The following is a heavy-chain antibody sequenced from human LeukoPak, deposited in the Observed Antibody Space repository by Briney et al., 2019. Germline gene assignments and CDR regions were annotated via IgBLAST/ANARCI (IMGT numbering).Heavy chain of an antibody. J-gene: IGHJ3*02. CDR3: ARVEIKSHDGFDI. Sequence: GGSLRLSCEASGFTFSDYYMSWIRQAPGKGLEWVSYISSSGNTIFYADSVKGRFTISRDNAKNSLHLQMNSLRAEDTAVYYCARVEIKSHDGFDIWGQGTMVTVSS. CDR1: GFTFSDYY. CDR2: ISSSGNTI. V-gene: IGHV3-11*04. D-gene: IGHD5-12*01.